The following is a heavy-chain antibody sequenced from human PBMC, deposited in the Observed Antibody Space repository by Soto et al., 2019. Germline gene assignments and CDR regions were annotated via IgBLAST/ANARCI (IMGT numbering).Heavy chain of an antibody. CDR1: GFSLSTSGVG. Sequence: QITLKESGPTLVKPTQTLTLTCTFSGFSLSTSGVGVVWIRQPPGKALEWLALIYWDDDKRYSPSLNSRLTIPKDPSKNQVVLRMITMDPVDTATYYCAHRHRLGGPVLIDYWGQGTLVTVSS. CDR2: IYWDDDK. V-gene: IGHV2-5*02. J-gene: IGHJ4*02. D-gene: IGHD6-25*01. CDR3: AHRHRLGGPVLIDY.